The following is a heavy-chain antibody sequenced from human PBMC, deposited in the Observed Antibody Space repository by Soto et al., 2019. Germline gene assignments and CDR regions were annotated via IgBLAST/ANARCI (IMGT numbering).Heavy chain of an antibody. D-gene: IGHD3-16*01. CDR3: ERNPVGGNWFAP. CDR2: INPYNGNT. J-gene: IGHJ5*02. V-gene: IGHV1-18*01. Sequence: VEVSSKAPGDTFASYGSSWARQAPGQGLEWMGWINPYNGNTNYAQKLQGSVTMTTDTSTSTAYMELRSLRSDYTAVYYCERNPVGGNWFAPWGKGTLVTVSS. CDR1: GDTFASYG.